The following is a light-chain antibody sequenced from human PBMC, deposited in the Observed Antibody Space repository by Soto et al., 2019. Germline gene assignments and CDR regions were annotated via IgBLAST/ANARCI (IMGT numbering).Light chain of an antibody. CDR2: TAS. V-gene: IGKV1-39*01. Sequence: DIQMNQSPSSLSASVGDRVTITCRASQSISFYLNWYRQKPGKAPKLLIYTASNVQSGVPSRISGSGSGTDFTLTISSLQPEDFATYYCQQSYNMPRTFGQGTKVDI. CDR1: QSISFY. CDR3: QQSYNMPRT. J-gene: IGKJ1*01.